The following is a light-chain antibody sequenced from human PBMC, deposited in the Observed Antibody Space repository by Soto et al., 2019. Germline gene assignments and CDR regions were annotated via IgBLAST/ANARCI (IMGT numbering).Light chain of an antibody. V-gene: IGLV2-23*02. Sequence: QSALTQPASVSGSPGQSITISCTGTSSDVGGYNLVSCYQQHPGKAPKLMISEVSKRPSGISDRFSGSKSGSTASLTISGLQAEDEADYYCCSYAGTSTHTVFGGGTQLTVL. J-gene: IGLJ7*01. CDR1: SSDVGGYNL. CDR2: EVS. CDR3: CSYAGTSTHTV.